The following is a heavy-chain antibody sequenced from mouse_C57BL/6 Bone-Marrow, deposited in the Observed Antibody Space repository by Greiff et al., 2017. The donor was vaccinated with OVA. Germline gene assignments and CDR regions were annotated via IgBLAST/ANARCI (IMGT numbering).Heavy chain of an antibody. V-gene: IGHV1-55*01. D-gene: IGHD2-2*01. CDR1: GYTFTSYW. Sequence: VQLQQPGAELVKPGASVKMSCKASGYTFTSYWITWVKQRPGQGLEWIGDIYPGSGSTNYNEKFKSKATLTVDTSSTTAYMQLSSLTSEDSAVYYCARHGYPFYYYAMDYWGQGTSVTVSS. CDR2: IYPGSGST. CDR3: ARHGYPFYYYAMDY. J-gene: IGHJ4*01.